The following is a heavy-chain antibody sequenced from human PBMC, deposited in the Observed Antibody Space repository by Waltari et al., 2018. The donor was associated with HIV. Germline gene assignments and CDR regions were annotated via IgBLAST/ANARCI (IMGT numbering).Heavy chain of an antibody. CDR3: ASASRDTAMGAFDI. CDR1: GGTFSNSA. V-gene: IGHV1-69*01. J-gene: IGHJ3*02. Sequence: QVQPVQSGAEVKKPGSSVKVSCKASGGTFSNSALNWVRQAPGQGLEWMGGIIPIFGSPNYAQKFQGRVTITADESTSTVYMKLSSLRSEDTVVYYCASASRDTAMGAFDIWGQGTMVTVSS. CDR2: IIPIFGSP. D-gene: IGHD5-18*01.